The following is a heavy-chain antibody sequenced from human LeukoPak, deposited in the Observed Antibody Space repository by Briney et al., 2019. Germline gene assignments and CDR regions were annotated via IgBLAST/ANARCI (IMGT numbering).Heavy chain of an antibody. CDR1: GFTFSSYS. Sequence: PGGSLRLSCAASGFTFSSYSMNWVRQAPGKGLEWVSSISSSSSYIYYADSVKGRFTISRDNAKNSLYLQMNSLRAEDTAVYYCARDIAWGYCSSTSCYGPGYWGQGTLVTVSS. V-gene: IGHV3-21*01. CDR3: ARDIAWGYCSSTSCYGPGY. CDR2: ISSSSSYI. J-gene: IGHJ4*02. D-gene: IGHD2-2*01.